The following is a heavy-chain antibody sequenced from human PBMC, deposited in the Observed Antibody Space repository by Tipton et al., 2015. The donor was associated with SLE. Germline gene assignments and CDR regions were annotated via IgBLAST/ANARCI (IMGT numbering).Heavy chain of an antibody. D-gene: IGHD6-19*01. CDR2: VSYTGST. CDR3: ARRSLLAVPK. V-gene: IGHV4-39*02. Sequence: GLVKPSETLSLTCTVSGGSIGSTSYYWGWIRQPPGKGLEWIGSVSYTGSTYYNPSLESRFTFSVDTSKNLFSLKLSSVTAADMAVYYCARRSLLAVPKWGQGTLVTVSS. J-gene: IGHJ4*02. CDR1: GGSIGSTSYY.